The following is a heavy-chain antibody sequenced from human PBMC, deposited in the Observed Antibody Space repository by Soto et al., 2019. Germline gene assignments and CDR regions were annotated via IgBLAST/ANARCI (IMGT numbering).Heavy chain of an antibody. J-gene: IGHJ4*02. CDR3: ASLLTGAPATFDY. V-gene: IGHV4-59*01. CDR1: DGSIISYH. Sequence: SETLSLTCTVSDGSIISYHWTWIRQPPGKGLEWIGSMYNSGTTNYNPSLKSRVTISVDTSKNQFSLKLSSVTAADAAVYYCASLLTGAPATFDYWGQGTLVTVSS. D-gene: IGHD1-20*01. CDR2: MYNSGTT.